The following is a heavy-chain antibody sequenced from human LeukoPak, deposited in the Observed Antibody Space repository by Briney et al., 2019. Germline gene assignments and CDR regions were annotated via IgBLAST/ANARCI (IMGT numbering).Heavy chain of an antibody. CDR2: IKEAGSER. V-gene: IGHV3-7*01. J-gene: IGHJ3*02. CDR3: ARAFMADAFDI. CDR1: GFTFSSYW. D-gene: IGHD3-10*01. Sequence: HPGGSLRLSCAASGFTFSSYWMSWVRQAPGKGPEWVANIKEAGSERYYVDSVKGRFTISRDNAKNSLYLQMNSLRAEDTAVYYCARAFMADAFDIWGQGTMVTVSS.